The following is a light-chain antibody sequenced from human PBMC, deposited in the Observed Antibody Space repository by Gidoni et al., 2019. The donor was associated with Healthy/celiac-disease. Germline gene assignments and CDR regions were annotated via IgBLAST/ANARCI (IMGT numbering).Light chain of an antibody. CDR2: GAS. J-gene: IGKJ2*04. CDR3: QQYNNWPSCS. V-gene: IGKV3-15*01. Sequence: EIVMTQSPATLSVSQGERATLSCRASQSVSSNLAWYQQKPGQAPRLLIYGASTRATGIPARFSCSGSGTEFTLTISSLQSEDFAVYYCQQYNNWPSCSFGQGTKLEIK. CDR1: QSVSSN.